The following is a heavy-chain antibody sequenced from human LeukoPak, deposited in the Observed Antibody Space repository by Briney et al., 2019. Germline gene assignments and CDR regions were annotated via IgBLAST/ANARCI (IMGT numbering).Heavy chain of an antibody. J-gene: IGHJ4*02. CDR3: ARGGVENIAVAGTFDY. CDR2: INHSGST. V-gene: IGHV4-34*01. CDR1: GGSFSGYY. Sequence: SETLSLTCAVYGGSFSGYYWSWIRQPPGKGLEWIGEINHSGSTNYNPSLKSRVTISVDTSKNQFSLQLNSVTPEDTAVYYCARGGVENIAVAGTFDYWGQGTLVTVSS. D-gene: IGHD6-19*01.